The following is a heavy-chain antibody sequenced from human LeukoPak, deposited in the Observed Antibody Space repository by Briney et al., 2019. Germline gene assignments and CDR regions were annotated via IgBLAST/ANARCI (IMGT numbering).Heavy chain of an antibody. CDR2: IYPGDSDT. V-gene: IGHV5-51*01. Sequence: GESLKISCKGSGYSFTSYWIGWVRQMPGKGLEWMGIIYPGDSDTRYSPSFQGQVTISADKSISTAYLQWSSLKASDTAMYYCARSGWDTRSSWYGTFYFDCWGQGTLVTVSS. CDR3: ARSGWDTRSSWYGTFYFDC. J-gene: IGHJ4*02. CDR1: GYSFTSYW. D-gene: IGHD6-13*01.